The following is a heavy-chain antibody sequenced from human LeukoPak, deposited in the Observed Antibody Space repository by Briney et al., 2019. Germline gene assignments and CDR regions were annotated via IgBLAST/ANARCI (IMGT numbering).Heavy chain of an antibody. CDR1: GGSISSSSYY. D-gene: IGHD4-17*01. Sequence: SETLSLTCTVSGGSISSSSYYWGWIRQPPGKGLEWIGSIYYSGSTYYNSSLKSRVSISEDTSKNQFSLKLSSVTAADTAVYYCARRTVSSTDQWGQGTLVTVSS. CDR2: IYYSGST. V-gene: IGHV4-39*01. CDR3: ARRTVSSTDQ. J-gene: IGHJ4*02.